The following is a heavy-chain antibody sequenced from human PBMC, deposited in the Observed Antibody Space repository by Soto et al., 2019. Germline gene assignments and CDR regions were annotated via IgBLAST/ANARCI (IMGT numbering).Heavy chain of an antibody. CDR3: EHSVLRTVFGCVTTTAIYFDF. CDR2: IYWDDYK. J-gene: IGHJ4*02. V-gene: IGHV2-5*02. Sequence: QITLNESGPTVVRPTETLTLTCRFSGFSLTTSGVGVCWIRQSPGKAPEWLALIYWDDYKRYSSSLTSRLTITKDASKNQVVLTVPDFDPKDTATYYCEHSVLRTVFGCVTTTAIYFDFWGQGTPVAVSS. CDR1: GFSLTTSGVG. D-gene: IGHD3-3*01.